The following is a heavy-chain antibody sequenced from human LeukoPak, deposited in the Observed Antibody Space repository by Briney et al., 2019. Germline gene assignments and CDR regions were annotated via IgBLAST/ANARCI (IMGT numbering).Heavy chain of an antibody. J-gene: IGHJ5*02. D-gene: IGHD6-13*01. V-gene: IGHV4-39*07. CDR2: IYHGGTS. CDR3: AREERQQLGGWFVL. Sequence: PSEILSLTCTVSGGSITISNSYWAWIRQPPGKGLEWIGSIYHGGTSYYNPPLKSRVTIVVDTSKNQFSLRVTSLSAADTAVYYCAREERQQLGGWFVLWGQGTLVTVSS. CDR1: GGSITISNSY.